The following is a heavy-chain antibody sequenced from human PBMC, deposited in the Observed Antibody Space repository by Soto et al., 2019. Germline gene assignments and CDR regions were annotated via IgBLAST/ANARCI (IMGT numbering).Heavy chain of an antibody. CDR1: GFTFSSYA. V-gene: IGHV3-23*01. J-gene: IGHJ4*02. CDR3: AKVSYWSSTSCYNYYFDY. D-gene: IGHD2-2*02. Sequence: PGGSLRLSCAASGFTFSSYAMSWVRQAPGKGLEWVSAISGSGGSTYYADSVKGRFTISRDNSKNTLYLQMNSLRAEDTAVFYCAKVSYWSSTSCYNYYFDYWGQGTLVTVSS. CDR2: ISGSGGST.